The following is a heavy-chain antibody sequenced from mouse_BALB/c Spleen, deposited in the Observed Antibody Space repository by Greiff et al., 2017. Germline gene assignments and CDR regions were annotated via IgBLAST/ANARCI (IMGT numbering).Heavy chain of an antibody. CDR3: ARDQSYAMDY. J-gene: IGHJ4*01. Sequence: EVKLVESGGGLVQPGGSRKLSCAASGSTFSDYGMAWVRQAPGKGPEWVAFISNLAYSIYYADTVTGRFTISRENAKNTLYLEMSSLRSEDTAMDYCARDQSYAMDYWGQGTSVTVSS. CDR2: ISNLAYSI. CDR1: GSTFSDYG. V-gene: IGHV5-15*02.